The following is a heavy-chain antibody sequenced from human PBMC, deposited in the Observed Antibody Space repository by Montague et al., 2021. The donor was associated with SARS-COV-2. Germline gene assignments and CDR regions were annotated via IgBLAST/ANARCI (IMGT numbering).Heavy chain of an antibody. CDR3: ARRGYSYYYYGMDV. CDR2: INHSGST. J-gene: IGHJ6*04. V-gene: IGHV4-34*01. CDR1: GGSFSGYY. D-gene: IGHD5-24*01. Sequence: SETLSLTCAVYGGSFSGYYWSWIRQPPGKVLEWIGEINHSGSTNYNPSLKSRVTISVDTSKNQFSLKLSSVTAADTAVYYCARRGYSYYYYGMDVWGEGTTVTVSS.